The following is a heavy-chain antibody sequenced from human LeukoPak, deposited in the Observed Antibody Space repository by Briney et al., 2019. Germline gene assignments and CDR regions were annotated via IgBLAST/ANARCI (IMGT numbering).Heavy chain of an antibody. J-gene: IGHJ4*02. V-gene: IGHV3-30-3*01. D-gene: IGHD6-13*01. CDR2: VLYDGSNL. CDR3: VRENTVIAAAGIDY. CDR1: GFTFSSYA. Sequence: PGGSLRLSCAASGFTFSSYAMHWVRQAPGKGLEWVAVVLYDGSNLYYADSVKGRFTISRDNSKNTLDLQMSSLRPEDTAVYYCVRENTVIAAAGIDYWGQGTLVIVSS.